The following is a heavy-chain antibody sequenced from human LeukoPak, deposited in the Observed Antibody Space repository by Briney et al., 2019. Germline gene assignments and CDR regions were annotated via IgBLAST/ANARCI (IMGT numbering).Heavy chain of an antibody. V-gene: IGHV3-23*01. CDR3: AKEWRYSSSWYQYYFDS. Sequence: SRKASGGTFSSYAISWVRHAPGKGLEWVSALSGSGDRSYYADSVKGRFSISRDNSKNTLYLQMYSLRAEDTAVYYCAKEWRYSSSWYQYYFDSWGQGTLVTVSS. D-gene: IGHD6-13*01. CDR1: GGTFSSYA. J-gene: IGHJ4*02. CDR2: LSGSGDRS.